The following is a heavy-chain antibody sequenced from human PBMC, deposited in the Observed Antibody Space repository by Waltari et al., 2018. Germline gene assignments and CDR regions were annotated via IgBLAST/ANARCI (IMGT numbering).Heavy chain of an antibody. D-gene: IGHD3-22*01. CDR3: AHLFVITTFDAFDI. CDR2: INPDGSGK. Sequence: EVQLVESGGGLGRPGGSLRLPGAVSEFPFSGHWMHGVRQAPGKVLVWVSRINPDGSGKYYADSVKGRFTISRDNTKNTLYLQMDSLIAEDTAVYYCAHLFVITTFDAFDIWGHGTMVTVSS. J-gene: IGHJ3*02. CDR1: EFPFSGHW. V-gene: IGHV3-74*01.